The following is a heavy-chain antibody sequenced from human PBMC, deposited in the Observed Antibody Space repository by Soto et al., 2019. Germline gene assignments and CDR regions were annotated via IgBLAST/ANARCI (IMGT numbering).Heavy chain of an antibody. Sequence: SETLSLTCTVSGGSIISGDYYWGWIRQPPGKGLEWIGYIYYSGSTYYNPSLKSRVTISVDTSKNQFSLKLSSVTAADTAVYYCARDSRGDYYDQYGMDVWGQGTTVTVSS. CDR2: IYYSGST. CDR1: GGSIISGDYY. V-gene: IGHV4-30-4*01. D-gene: IGHD3-10*01. J-gene: IGHJ6*02. CDR3: ARDSRGDYYDQYGMDV.